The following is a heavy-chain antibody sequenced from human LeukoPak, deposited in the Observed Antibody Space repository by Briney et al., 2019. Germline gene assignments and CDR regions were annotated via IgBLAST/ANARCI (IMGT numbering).Heavy chain of an antibody. CDR3: ARDRPTGASRVFVVQ. Sequence: PGGSLTHSCVASGFTFSNYWMHWARQAPGKGLEWMSSMSGGSRYIYYADSVRGRFTISRDNTKNSLYLVMNNLRAEDTAIYYCARDRPTGASRVFVVQWGQGTPVTVS. CDR1: GFTFSNYW. J-gene: IGHJ4*02. CDR2: MSGGSRYI. V-gene: IGHV3-21*06. D-gene: IGHD3-3*01.